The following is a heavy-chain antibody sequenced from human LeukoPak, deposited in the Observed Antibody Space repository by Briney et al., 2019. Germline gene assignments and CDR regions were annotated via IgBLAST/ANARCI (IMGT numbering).Heavy chain of an antibody. D-gene: IGHD3-3*01. J-gene: IGHJ4*02. CDR3: ARAGDITMAYPSYFDY. Sequence: SETLSLTCTVSGYSIRTNYYWGWIRQSPGKGLEWIGSISHSGTPYYNPSLRSRVTISADTSNNQFSLNLSSVTAADTAVYYCARAGDITMAYPSYFDYWGQGTLVTVSS. V-gene: IGHV4-38-2*02. CDR1: GYSIRTNYY. CDR2: ISHSGTP.